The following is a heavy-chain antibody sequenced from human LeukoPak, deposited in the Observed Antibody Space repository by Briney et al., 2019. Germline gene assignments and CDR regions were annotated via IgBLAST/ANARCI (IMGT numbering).Heavy chain of an antibody. V-gene: IGHV4-59*01. Sequence: SETLSLTCTVSGASISPYFWSWIRQPPGKGLEWIAFIDYSGGTNYNPSLKSRVTISVDTSKNQFSLKLSSVTAADTAVYYCARGGASSKWFGSWGQGTLVTVSS. CDR2: IDYSGGT. D-gene: IGHD4/OR15-4a*01. J-gene: IGHJ5*01. CDR3: ARGGASSKWFGS. CDR1: GASISPYF.